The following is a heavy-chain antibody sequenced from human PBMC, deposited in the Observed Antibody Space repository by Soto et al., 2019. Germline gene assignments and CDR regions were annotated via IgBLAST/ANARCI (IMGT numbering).Heavy chain of an antibody. CDR3: VRGRGYFYDASGYYFDC. J-gene: IGHJ4*02. CDR1: GGSITSHDNY. D-gene: IGHD3-22*01. V-gene: IGHV4-30-4*01. Sequence: QLQLQESGPGLVKPSETLSLTCAVSGGSITSHDNYWTWIRQAPGKGLEWVGYISYSGNTYYNPSLARRLTISADTSKTQFSLKMNSVTAADTAVYYCVRGRGYFYDASGYYFDCWGQGTLVTVSA. CDR2: ISYSGNT.